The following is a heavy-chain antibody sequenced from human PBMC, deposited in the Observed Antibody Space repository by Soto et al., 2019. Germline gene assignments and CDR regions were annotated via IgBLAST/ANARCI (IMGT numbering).Heavy chain of an antibody. D-gene: IGHD6-19*01. Sequence: EVQLVESGGGLVQPGRSLRLSCAASGFKFDDYAMHWVRQAPGKGLEWVAGISWNSGGIVYADSVKGRFTISRDNAKRSLSLQMNSLRAEDTAFYCCAKDCIAVAGFNGMDVWGQGTTVTVSS. V-gene: IGHV3-9*01. CDR2: ISWNSGGI. J-gene: IGHJ6*02. CDR3: AKDCIAVAGFNGMDV. CDR1: GFKFDDYA.